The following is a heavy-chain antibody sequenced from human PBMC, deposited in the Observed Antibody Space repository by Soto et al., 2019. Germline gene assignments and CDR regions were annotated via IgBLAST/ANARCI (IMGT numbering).Heavy chain of an antibody. CDR3: ASRSNDYGGAFDY. V-gene: IGHV4-39*01. J-gene: IGHJ4*02. CDR1: GGSISSSSYY. D-gene: IGHD4-17*01. CDR2: IYYSGST. Sequence: SETLSLSCTVSGGSISSSSYYWGWIRQPPGKGLEWIGSIYYSGSTYYNPSLKSRVTISVDTSKNQFSLKLSSVTAADTAVYYCASRSNDYGGAFDYWGQGTLVIVSS.